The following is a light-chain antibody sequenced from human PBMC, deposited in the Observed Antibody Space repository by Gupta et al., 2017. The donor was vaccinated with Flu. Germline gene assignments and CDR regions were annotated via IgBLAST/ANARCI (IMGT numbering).Light chain of an antibody. CDR2: DAT. V-gene: IGKV3-11*01. J-gene: IGKJ1*01. Sequence: IVLTQSPATLSLSPGERATLSCRASQSVSTNLDWYQHKPGQPPRLLIYDATNRATGVPPRFSGSGDGTDFTLTSSLRESEDCAIYYGQHRFPLWTFGQGTKVEIK. CDR3: QHRFPLWT. CDR1: QSVSTN.